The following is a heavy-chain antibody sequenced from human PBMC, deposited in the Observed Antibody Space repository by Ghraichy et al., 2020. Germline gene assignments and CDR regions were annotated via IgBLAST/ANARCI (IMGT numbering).Heavy chain of an antibody. CDR2: IIPIFGTA. J-gene: IGHJ6*02. Sequence: SVKVSCKASGGTFSSYAISWVRQAPGQGLEWMGGIIPIFGTANYAQKFQGRVTITADESTSTAYMELSSLRSEDTAVYYCARGFRTLVVPAAIRKYYYYGMDVWGQGTTVTVSS. D-gene: IGHD2-2*02. CDR1: GGTFSSYA. V-gene: IGHV1-69*13. CDR3: ARGFRTLVVPAAIRKYYYYGMDV.